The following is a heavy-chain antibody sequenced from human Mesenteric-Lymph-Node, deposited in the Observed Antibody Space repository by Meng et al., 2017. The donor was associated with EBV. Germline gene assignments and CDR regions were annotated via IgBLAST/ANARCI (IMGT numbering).Heavy chain of an antibody. CDR2: ISSGTTTI. CDR3: ARNSRAGGYHDS. J-gene: IGHJ4*02. V-gene: IGHV3-11*01. CDR1: GFTFSDYY. D-gene: IGHD5-12*01. Sequence: QVHLVESGGILVKPGGSLRLSCAASGFTFSDYYMSWIRQAPGKGLEWVSYISSGTTTISYADSVKGRFTISRDNAKNSLSLQMNSLRAEDTAMYYCARNSRAGGYHDSWGQGTLVTVSS.